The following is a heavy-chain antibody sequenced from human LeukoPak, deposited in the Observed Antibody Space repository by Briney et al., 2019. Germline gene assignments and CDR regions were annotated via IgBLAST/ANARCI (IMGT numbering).Heavy chain of an antibody. CDR2: INHSGST. Sequence: PSETLSLTCAVYGGSFSGYYCSWIRQPPGKGLEWIGEINHSGSTNYNPSLKSRVTISVDTSKNQFSLKLSSVPAADTAVYYCARMQVLLWFGESPAGTDVWGKGTTVTVSS. D-gene: IGHD3-10*01. J-gene: IGHJ6*04. CDR1: GGSFSGYY. CDR3: ARMQVLLWFGESPAGTDV. V-gene: IGHV4-34*01.